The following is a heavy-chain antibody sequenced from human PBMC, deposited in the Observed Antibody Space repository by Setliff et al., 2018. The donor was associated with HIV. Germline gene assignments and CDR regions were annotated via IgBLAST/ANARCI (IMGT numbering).Heavy chain of an antibody. CDR1: GGSFSGYY. V-gene: IGHV4-34*01. D-gene: IGHD5-18*01. Sequence: KTSETLSLTCAVYGGSFSGYYWSWIRQPPGKGLEWIGEINHSGSTNYNPSLKSRVTISVDTSKNQFSLKLSSVTAADTAVYYCARRDTAMPYYFDYWGQGTLVTVSS. CDR3: ARRDTAMPYYFDY. CDR2: INHSGST. J-gene: IGHJ4*02.